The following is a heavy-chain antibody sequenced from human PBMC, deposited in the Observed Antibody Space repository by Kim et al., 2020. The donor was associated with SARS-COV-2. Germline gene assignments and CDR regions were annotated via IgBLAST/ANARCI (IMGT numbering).Heavy chain of an antibody. V-gene: IGHV1-18*01. CDR3: ARGIQLWLGYFDY. Sequence: YAQKLQGRVTMTTDTSPSTAYMELRSLRSDDTAVYYCARGIQLWLGYFDYWGQGTLVTVSS. J-gene: IGHJ4*02. D-gene: IGHD5-18*01.